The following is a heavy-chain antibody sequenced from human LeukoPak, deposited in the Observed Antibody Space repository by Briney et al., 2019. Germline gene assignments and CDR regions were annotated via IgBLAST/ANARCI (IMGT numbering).Heavy chain of an antibody. D-gene: IGHD3-22*01. V-gene: IGHV3-23*01. J-gene: IGHJ4*02. CDR1: GFTFSNYA. CDR2: ISGSGGSI. CDR3: ARAMMVVANLWGVFDY. Sequence: GGSLRLSCAASGFTFSNYAMNRVRQAPGKGLEWVSGISGSGGSIYYADSVKGRFTISRDNAKNTLYLQMNSLRAEDTAIYYCARAMMVVANLWGVFDYWGQGALVTVSS.